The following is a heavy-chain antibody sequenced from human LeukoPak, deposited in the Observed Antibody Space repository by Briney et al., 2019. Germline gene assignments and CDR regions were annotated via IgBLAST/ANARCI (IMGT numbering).Heavy chain of an antibody. V-gene: IGHV4-61*05. CDR1: GGSISSSSYY. CDR3: ARQPGSGYYYFDY. D-gene: IGHD3-22*01. Sequence: PSETLSLTCTVSGGSISSSSYYWSWIRQPPGKGLEWIGYIYYSGSTNYNPSLKSRVTISVDTSKNQISLKLSSVTAADTAVYYCARQPGSGYYYFDYWGQGTLVTVSS. J-gene: IGHJ4*02. CDR2: IYYSGST.